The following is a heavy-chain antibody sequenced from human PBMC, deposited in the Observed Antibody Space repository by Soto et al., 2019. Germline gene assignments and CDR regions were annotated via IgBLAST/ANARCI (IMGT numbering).Heavy chain of an antibody. J-gene: IGHJ2*01. CDR3: AKRARGVVVAATRHFDL. V-gene: IGHV3-23*01. CDR2: ISGSGGST. D-gene: IGHD2-15*01. CDR1: GFTFSSYA. Sequence: EVQLLESGGGLVQPGGSLRLSCAASGFTFSSYAMSWVRQAPGKGLEWVSAISGSGGSTYYADSVKGRFTISRDNSKNTLYLQMNSLRAEDTAVYYCAKRARGVVVAATRHFDLWGRGTLVTVSS.